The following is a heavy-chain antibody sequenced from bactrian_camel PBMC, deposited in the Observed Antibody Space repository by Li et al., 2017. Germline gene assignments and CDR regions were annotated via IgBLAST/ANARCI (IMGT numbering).Heavy chain of an antibody. Sequence: VQLVESGGGLVHPGGSLRLSCAASGFTDITFSWYAMSWVRQAPGKGLEWVSSINSNGAITYLADSVKGRFTTSRDNGKNTLYLQMNMLQPEDAAVYYCVRDSGYRFAYWGQGTQVTVS. J-gene: IGHJ4*01. CDR2: INSNGAIT. CDR1: GFTDITFSWYA. V-gene: IGHV3S31*01. CDR3: VRDSGYRFAY. D-gene: IGHD2*01.